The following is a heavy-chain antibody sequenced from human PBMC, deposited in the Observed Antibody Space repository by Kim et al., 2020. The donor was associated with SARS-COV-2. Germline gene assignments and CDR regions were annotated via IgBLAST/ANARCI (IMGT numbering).Heavy chain of an antibody. Sequence: SETLSLTCTVSGGSISSYYWSWIRQPAGKGLEWIGRIYTSGSTNYNPSLKSRVTMSVDTSKNQFSLKLSSVTAADTAVYYCARDRTRVWVATIRVGAFDIWGQGKMVTVSS. CDR2: IYTSGST. V-gene: IGHV4-4*07. CDR1: GGSISSYY. D-gene: IGHD5-12*01. CDR3: ARDRTRVWVATIRVGAFDI. J-gene: IGHJ3*02.